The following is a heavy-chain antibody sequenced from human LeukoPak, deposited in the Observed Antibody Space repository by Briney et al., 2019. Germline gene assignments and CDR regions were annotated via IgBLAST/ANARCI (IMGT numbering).Heavy chain of an antibody. CDR2: ISWDGGST. D-gene: IGHD5-12*01. V-gene: IGHV3-43*01. J-gene: IGHJ4*02. CDR1: GCTFDDYT. CDR3: AKDHSGYDRVDSIDC. Sequence: GGSLRLSCAASGCTFDDYTMHWVRQAPGKGLEWVSLISWDGGSTYYADSVKGRFTIYRDNSKNSLYLQMNRLRTEDTALYYCAKDHSGYDRVDSIDCWGQGTLVTVSS.